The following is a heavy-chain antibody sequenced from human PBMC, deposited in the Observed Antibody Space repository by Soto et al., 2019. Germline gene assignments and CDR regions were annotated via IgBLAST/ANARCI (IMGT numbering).Heavy chain of an antibody. CDR3: ARFVGLWPALTHYYYYGMDV. D-gene: IGHD5-18*01. J-gene: IGHJ6*02. CDR2: IDPSDSYT. CDR1: GYSFTSYW. Sequence: PXESLKISFKGSGYSFTSYWISWVRQIPGKGLEWMGRIDPSDSYTNYSPSFQGHVTISADKSISTAYLQWSSLKASDTAMYYCARFVGLWPALTHYYYYGMDVWGQGTTVTVSS. V-gene: IGHV5-10-1*01.